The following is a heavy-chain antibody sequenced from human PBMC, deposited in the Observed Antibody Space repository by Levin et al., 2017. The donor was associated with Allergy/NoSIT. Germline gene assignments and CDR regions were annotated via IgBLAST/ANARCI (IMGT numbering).Heavy chain of an antibody. CDR1: GDSIRSTDYY. CDR3: ARENFDCSISTCYDDY. CDR2: IYYSGTT. V-gene: IGHV4-30-4*01. Sequence: SETLSLTCTVSGDSIRSTDYYWCWIRQPPGTGLEWIGCIYYSGTTFYNPSLKSRITISVDSSKNQFSLELSSVTATDTAVYYCARENFDCSISTCYDDYWGQGALVTVSS. J-gene: IGHJ4*02. D-gene: IGHD2-2*01.